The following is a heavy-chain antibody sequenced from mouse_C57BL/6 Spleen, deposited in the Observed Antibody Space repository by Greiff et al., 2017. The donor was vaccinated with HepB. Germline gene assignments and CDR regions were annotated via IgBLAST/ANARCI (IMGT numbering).Heavy chain of an antibody. CDR3: ARDYDPFAY. Sequence: EVKLMESGGDLVKPGGSLKLSCAASGFTFSSYGMSWVRQTPDKRLEWVATISSGGSYTYYPDSVKGRFTISRDNAKKTLYLQMSSLKSEDTAMYYCARDYDPFAYWGQGTLVTVSA. J-gene: IGHJ3*01. CDR2: ISSGGSYT. D-gene: IGHD2-4*01. CDR1: GFTFSSYG. V-gene: IGHV5-6*01.